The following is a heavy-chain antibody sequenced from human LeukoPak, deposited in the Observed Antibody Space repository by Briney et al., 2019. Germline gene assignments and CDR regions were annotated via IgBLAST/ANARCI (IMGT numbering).Heavy chain of an antibody. CDR2: FDPEDGET. CDR1: GYTLTELS. D-gene: IGHD6-19*01. CDR3: ATTPKYSSGWPFDY. J-gene: IGHJ4*02. Sequence: ASVKVSCKVSGYTLTELSMHWVRQAPGKGLEWMGGFDPEDGETIYARKFQGRVTMTEDTSTDTAYMELSSLRSEDTAVYYCATTPKYSSGWPFDYWGQGTLVTVSS. V-gene: IGHV1-24*01.